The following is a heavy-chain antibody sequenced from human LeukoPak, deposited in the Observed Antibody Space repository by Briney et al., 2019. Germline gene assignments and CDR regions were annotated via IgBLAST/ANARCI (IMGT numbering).Heavy chain of an antibody. CDR2: ISYDGSNK. Sequence: GGSLRLSCAASGFTFSTYWMSWVRQAPGKGLEWVAVISYDGSNKYYADSVKGRFTISRDNSKNTLYLQMNSLRAEDTAVYYCARGIFGVVMFFDYWGQGTLVTVSS. CDR3: ARGIFGVVMFFDY. CDR1: GFTFSTYW. D-gene: IGHD3-3*01. J-gene: IGHJ4*02. V-gene: IGHV3-30-3*01.